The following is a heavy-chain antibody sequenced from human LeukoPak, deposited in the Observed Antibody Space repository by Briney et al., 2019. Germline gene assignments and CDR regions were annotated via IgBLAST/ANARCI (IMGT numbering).Heavy chain of an antibody. J-gene: IGHJ4*02. Sequence: GASVKVSCKASGYTLAGYYMFWVRQAPGQGLEWMGWINPYSGDTHYAQKFQGRVTMTRDTSIGTAYMELTRLRSDDTAVYYCERSGIFYSDGWYYFDYWGQGFLVTVSS. CDR1: GYTLAGYY. CDR2: INPYSGDT. V-gene: IGHV1-2*02. D-gene: IGHD6-19*01. CDR3: ERSGIFYSDGWYYFDY.